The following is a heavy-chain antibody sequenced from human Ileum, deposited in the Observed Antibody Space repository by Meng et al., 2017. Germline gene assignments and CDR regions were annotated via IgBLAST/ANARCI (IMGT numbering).Heavy chain of an antibody. D-gene: IGHD3-10*01. J-gene: IGHJ4*02. CDR3: ARDYYPSGTYSHLFDY. CDR2: TYYRSKWSKWYN. CDR1: GDSVSSDSAA. Sequence: SQTLSLTCVISGDSVSSDSAAWNWIRQSPSRGLEWLGRTYYRSKWSKWYNDYAVSVKGRITINPDTSKNQFSLQLSSVTPEDTAVYYCARDYYPSGTYSHLFDYWGQGTLVTVSS. V-gene: IGHV6-1*01.